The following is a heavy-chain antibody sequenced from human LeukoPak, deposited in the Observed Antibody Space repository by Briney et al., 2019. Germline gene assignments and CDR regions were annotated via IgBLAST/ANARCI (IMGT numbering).Heavy chain of an antibody. V-gene: IGHV3-53*01. CDR1: GFTVSSNY. D-gene: IGHD1-26*01. CDR3: ASPSGSYPEGLDY. CDR2: IYSSGST. J-gene: IGHJ4*02. Sequence: GGSLRLSCAASGFTVSSNYMSWVRQAPGKGLEWVSVIYSSGSTYYADSVKGRFTISRDNSKNTLYLQMNSLRAEDTAVYYCASPSGSYPEGLDYWGQGTLVTVSS.